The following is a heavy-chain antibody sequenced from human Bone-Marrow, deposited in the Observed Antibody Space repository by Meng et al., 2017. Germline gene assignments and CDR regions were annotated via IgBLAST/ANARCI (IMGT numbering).Heavy chain of an antibody. CDR2: ISSSGSTI. CDR1: GFTFSSYE. V-gene: IGHV3-48*03. J-gene: IGHJ6*01. D-gene: IGHD5-18*01. Sequence: GGSLRLSCAASGFTFSSYEMNWVRRAPGKGLEWVSYISSSGSTIYYADSVKGRFTISRDNAKNSLYLQMNSLRAEDTAVYYCALIHQRINYGMAVWGHGNRVTGYS. CDR3: ALIHQRINYGMAV.